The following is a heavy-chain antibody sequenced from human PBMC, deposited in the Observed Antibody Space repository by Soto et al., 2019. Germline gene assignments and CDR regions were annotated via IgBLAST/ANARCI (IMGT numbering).Heavy chain of an antibody. CDR1: GCSISSSSYY. V-gene: IGHV4-39*01. CDR2: IYYSGST. J-gene: IGHJ6*02. Sequence: SETLSLTCPVSGCSISSSSYYWGWIRQPPGKGLEWIGSIYYSGSTYYNPSLKSRVTISVDTSKNQFSLKLSSVTAADTAVYYCARHGGYFDWLLQNGPYYYGMDVWGQGTTVTVSS. CDR3: ARHGGYFDWLLQNGPYYYGMDV. D-gene: IGHD3-9*01.